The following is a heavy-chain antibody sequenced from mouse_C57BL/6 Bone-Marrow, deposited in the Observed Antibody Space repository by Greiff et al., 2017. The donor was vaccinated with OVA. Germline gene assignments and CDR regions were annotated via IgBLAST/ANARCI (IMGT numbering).Heavy chain of an antibody. V-gene: IGHV5-12*01. CDR3: AGYYSKFSFAY. CDR1: GFTFSDYY. D-gene: IGHD2-5*01. J-gene: IGHJ3*01. CDR2: ISNGGGST. Sequence: EVKLVESGGGLVQPGGSLTLSCAASGFTFSDYYMYWVRQTPEKRLEWVAYISNGGGSTYYPDTVKGRFTISRDNAKNTLYLQMSRLKSEDTAMYYCAGYYSKFSFAYWGQGTLVTVSA.